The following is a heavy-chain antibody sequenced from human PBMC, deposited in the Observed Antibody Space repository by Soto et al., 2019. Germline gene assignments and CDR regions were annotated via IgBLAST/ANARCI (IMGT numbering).Heavy chain of an antibody. CDR2: IYYTGNT. CDR1: GGSVSSTPYR. J-gene: IGHJ5*02. V-gene: IGHV4-39*01. D-gene: IGHD3-10*01. Sequence: SETLSLTCSVSGGSVSSTPYRWGWVRQPPGMGLEWIGSIYYTGNTYYSPSLKGRVVISLDTSKNQFSLRLTSVTAADTAVYYCSRLPDGSPGDLWGQGTLGTVSS. CDR3: SRLPDGSPGDL.